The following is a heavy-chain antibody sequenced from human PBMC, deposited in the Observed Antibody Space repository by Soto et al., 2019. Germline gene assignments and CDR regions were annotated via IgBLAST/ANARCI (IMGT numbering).Heavy chain of an antibody. CDR3: AAEGTFSYFDY. J-gene: IGHJ4*02. D-gene: IGHD1-1*01. V-gene: IGHV1-58*01. Sequence: QMQLVQSGPEVKKPGTSVKVSCKASGFTFTSSAVQWVRQARGQRLEWIGWIVVGSGNTNYAQKFQERVTITRDMSTSTAYMELSSLRSEDTAVYYCAAEGTFSYFDYWGQGTLVTVSS. CDR2: IVVGSGNT. CDR1: GFTFTSSA.